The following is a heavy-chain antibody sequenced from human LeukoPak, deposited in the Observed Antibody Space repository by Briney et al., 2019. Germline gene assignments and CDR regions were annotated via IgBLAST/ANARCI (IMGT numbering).Heavy chain of an antibody. Sequence: GESLKISFQGSGYSFTSYWIGWVRPVPGKGLEWMGIIYPGDSDTRYSPSFQGQVTISADKSISTAYLQWSSLKASDTAMYYCARTLNYDILTRFDYWGQGTLVTVSS. CDR1: GYSFTSYW. V-gene: IGHV5-51*01. CDR3: ARTLNYDILTRFDY. CDR2: IYPGDSDT. J-gene: IGHJ4*02. D-gene: IGHD3-9*01.